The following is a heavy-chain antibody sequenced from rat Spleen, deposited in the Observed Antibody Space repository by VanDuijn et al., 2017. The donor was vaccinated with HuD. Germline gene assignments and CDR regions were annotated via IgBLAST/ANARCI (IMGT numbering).Heavy chain of an antibody. CDR2: ISYEGSIT. J-gene: IGHJ2*01. D-gene: IGHD1-7*01. CDR1: GFTFSDYY. Sequence: EVQLVESGGGLVQPGRSMKLSCAASGFTFSDYYMAWVRQAPKKGLEWVASISYEGSITYYGDSVKGRFTMSRDNAKSTLYLQMNSLRSEDTATYYCARGHTLGMEYFDYWGQGVMVTVSS. CDR3: ARGHTLGMEYFDY. V-gene: IGHV5-22*01.